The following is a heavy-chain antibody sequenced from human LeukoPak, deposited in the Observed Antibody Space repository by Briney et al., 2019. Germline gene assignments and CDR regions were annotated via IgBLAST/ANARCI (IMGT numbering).Heavy chain of an antibody. CDR1: GGSLSSHY. CDR3: ARVQRCDY. CDR2: IYYSGST. Sequence: SDTLSLTCTVCGGSLSSHYWSWIRQPPRKGLEWIGYIYYSGSTNYNPSLKSPVTRSVATSKNHFSLKLSSVTAADTAVYYCARVQRCDYWGQGTLVTVSS. V-gene: IGHV4-59*11. J-gene: IGHJ4*02.